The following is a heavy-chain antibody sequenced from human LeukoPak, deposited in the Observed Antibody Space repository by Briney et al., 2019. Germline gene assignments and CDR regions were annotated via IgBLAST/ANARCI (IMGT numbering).Heavy chain of an antibody. CDR2: ISGSGGST. CDR1: GFTFSNYA. V-gene: IGHV3-23*01. CDR3: AKDKSGSYSYFDY. D-gene: IGHD1-26*01. Sequence: GGSRRLSCAASGFTFSNYAMSWVRQAPGKGLEWVSGISGSGGSTYYADSVKGRFTISRDNSKNTLYLQMNSLRAEDTAVYYCAKDKSGSYSYFDYWGQGTLVTVSS. J-gene: IGHJ4*02.